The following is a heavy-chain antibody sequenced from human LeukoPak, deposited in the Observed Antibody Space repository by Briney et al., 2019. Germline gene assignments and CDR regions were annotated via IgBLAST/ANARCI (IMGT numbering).Heavy chain of an antibody. V-gene: IGHV3-33*01. J-gene: IGHJ6*02. CDR3: ARDLAPYYYGSGSYRYYYGMAV. Sequence: GGSLRLSCAASGFTFSSYGMHWVRQAPGKGLEWVAVIWYDGSKKYYADSVKGRFTISRDNSKNTLYLQMNSLRAEYTAVYYCARDLAPYYYGSGSYRYYYGMAVWGQGDTVTVSS. D-gene: IGHD3-10*01. CDR1: GFTFSSYG. CDR2: IWYDGSKK.